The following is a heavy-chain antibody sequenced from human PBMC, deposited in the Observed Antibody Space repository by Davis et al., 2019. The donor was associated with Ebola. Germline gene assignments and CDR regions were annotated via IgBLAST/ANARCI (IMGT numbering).Heavy chain of an antibody. D-gene: IGHD3-10*01. CDR3: ARVYYGSGSYYQIDY. CDR1: GFTFSSYG. Sequence: MPGGSLRLSCAASGFTFSSYGMHWVRQATGQGLEWMGWMNPNSGNTGYAQKFQGRVTMTRNTSISTAYMELSSLRSEDTAVYYCARVYYGSGSYYQIDYWGQGTLVTVSS. V-gene: IGHV1-8*02. CDR2: MNPNSGNT. J-gene: IGHJ4*02.